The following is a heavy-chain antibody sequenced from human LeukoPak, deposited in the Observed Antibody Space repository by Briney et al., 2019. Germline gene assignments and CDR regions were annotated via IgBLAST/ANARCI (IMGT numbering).Heavy chain of an antibody. Sequence: ASVKVSCKASGYTFTSYDMNWVRQATGQGLEWMGWMNPNSGNTGYAQKFQGRVTITRNTSISTAYMELSSLRSEDTAVYYCARVVVLWFGENAFDIWGQGTMVTVSS. V-gene: IGHV1-8*01. J-gene: IGHJ3*02. CDR2: MNPNSGNT. CDR3: ARVVVLWFGENAFDI. CDR1: GYTFTSYD. D-gene: IGHD3-10*01.